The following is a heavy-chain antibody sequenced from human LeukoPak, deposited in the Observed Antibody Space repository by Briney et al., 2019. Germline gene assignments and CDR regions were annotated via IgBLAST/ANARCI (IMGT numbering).Heavy chain of an antibody. D-gene: IGHD3-3*01. CDR1: GYTFTGYY. J-gene: IGHJ4*02. V-gene: IGHV1-2*02. CDR3: ARGRGAVEITIFGVVTSPDY. Sequence: RASVKVSCKASGYTFTGYYMHWVRQAPGQGLEWMGWINPNSGGTNYAQKFQGRVTMTRDTSISTAYMELSRLRSDDTAVYYCARGRGAVEITIFGVVTSPDYWGQGTLVTVSS. CDR2: INPNSGGT.